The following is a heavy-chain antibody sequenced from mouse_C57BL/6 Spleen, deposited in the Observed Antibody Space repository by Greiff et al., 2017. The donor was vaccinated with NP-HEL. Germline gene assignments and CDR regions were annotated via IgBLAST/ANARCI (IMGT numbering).Heavy chain of an antibody. J-gene: IGHJ4*01. CDR2: ISYDGSN. D-gene: IGHD2-4*01. CDR1: GYSITSGYY. CDR3: AREGIYYDYDGVYYYAMDY. V-gene: IGHV3-6*01. Sequence: DVKLQESGPGLVKPSPSLSLTCSVTGYSITSGYYWNWIRQFPGNKLEWMGYISYDGSNNYNPSLKNRISITRDISKNQFFLKLNSVTTEDTATYYCAREGIYYDYDGVYYYAMDYWGQGTSVTVSS.